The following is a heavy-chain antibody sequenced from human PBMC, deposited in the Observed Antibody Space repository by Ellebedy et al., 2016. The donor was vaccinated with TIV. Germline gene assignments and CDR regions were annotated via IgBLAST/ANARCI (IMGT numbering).Heavy chain of an antibody. Sequence: SGPTLVKPTQTLTLTCTFSGFLLSTSGVGVGWIRQPPGKALECLGILYWDDHKRYSLSLRSRITITKDTSKNQVVLTMTNIDPLDTATYYCARQAGGLYFDYWGQGTLVTVSS. V-gene: IGHV2-5*02. CDR2: LYWDDHK. D-gene: IGHD2-8*02. CDR3: ARQAGGLYFDY. CDR1: GFLLSTSGVG. J-gene: IGHJ4*02.